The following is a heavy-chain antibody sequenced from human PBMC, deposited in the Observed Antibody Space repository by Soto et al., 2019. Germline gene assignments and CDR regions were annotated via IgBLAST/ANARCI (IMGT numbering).Heavy chain of an antibody. CDR1: GYSFTSYW. V-gene: IGHV5-10-1*01. D-gene: IGHD6-6*01. J-gene: IGHJ6*02. CDR2: IDPSDSYT. CDR3: ARIGAARTPLYYYYGMDV. Sequence: PGESLKISCKGSGYSFTSYWISWVRQMPGKGLEWMGRIDPSDSYTNYSPSFQGHVTISADKSISTAYMQWSSLKASDIAMYYCARIGAARTPLYYYYGMDVWGQGTTVTVSS.